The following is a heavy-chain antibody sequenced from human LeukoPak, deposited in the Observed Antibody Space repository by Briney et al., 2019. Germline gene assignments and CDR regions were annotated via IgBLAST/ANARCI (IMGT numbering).Heavy chain of an antibody. D-gene: IGHD6-25*01. CDR3: AREATSSSGWYIDY. V-gene: IGHV3-23*01. CDR2: ISGPGDNT. J-gene: IGHJ4*02. CDR1: GFTFTRYA. Sequence: GGSLRLSCAASGFTFTRYAMKWVRQAPGTGPEWVSTISGPGDNTYYADSVKGRFTISRDNSKNTVSLQMNSLRAGDTAVYYCAREATSSSGWYIDYWGQGTLVAVSS.